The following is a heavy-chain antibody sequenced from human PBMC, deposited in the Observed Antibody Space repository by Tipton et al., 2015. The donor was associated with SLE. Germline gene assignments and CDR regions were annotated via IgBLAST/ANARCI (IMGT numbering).Heavy chain of an antibody. CDR3: ARGALFSVTGLHRRYFDL. V-gene: IGHV4-59*11. CDR2: MYRSGTT. CDR1: GDSFSNHF. D-gene: IGHD2-21*02. J-gene: IGHJ2*01. Sequence: TLSLTCTVSGDSFSNHFWSWIRQPPGKGLEWIGYMYRSGTTKYNPSLKSRVTISLDSAKSQVSLNLTSVTAADTAVYYCARGALFSVTGLHRRYFDLWGRGTLVIVSS.